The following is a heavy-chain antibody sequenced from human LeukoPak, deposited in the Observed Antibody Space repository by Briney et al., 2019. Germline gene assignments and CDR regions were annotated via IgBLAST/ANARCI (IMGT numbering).Heavy chain of an antibody. CDR3: ATPVYYYDSSGYIS. D-gene: IGHD3-22*01. CDR1: RGTFSSYA. J-gene: IGHJ4*02. Sequence: SVKVSCKASRGTFSSYAISWVRQAPGQGLEWMGRIIPILGIANYAQKFQGRVTITADKSTSTAYMELSSLRSEDTAVYYCATPVYYYDSSGYISWGQGTLVTVSS. V-gene: IGHV1-69*04. CDR2: IIPILGIA.